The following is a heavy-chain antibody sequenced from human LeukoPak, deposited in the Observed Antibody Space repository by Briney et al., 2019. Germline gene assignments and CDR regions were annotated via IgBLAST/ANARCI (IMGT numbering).Heavy chain of an antibody. CDR2: IYYSGST. V-gene: IGHV4-31*03. CDR3: AREHIVVATTTPDAFDI. D-gene: IGHD2-21*02. CDR1: GGSISSGGYY. J-gene: IGHJ3*02. Sequence: SETLSLTCTVSGGSISSGGYYWSWIRQHPGKGLEWIGYIYYSGSTYYNPSLKSRVTISVDTSKNQFSLKLSSVTAADTAVYYCAREHIVVATTTPDAFDIWGQGTMVTVSS.